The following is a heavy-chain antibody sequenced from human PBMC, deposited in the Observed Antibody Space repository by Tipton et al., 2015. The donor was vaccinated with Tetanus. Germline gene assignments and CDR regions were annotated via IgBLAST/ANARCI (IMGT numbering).Heavy chain of an antibody. V-gene: IGHV3-33*01. Sequence: SLRLSCATSAFKFSKNGMHWVRQAPGKGLEWVAFIWYDGSEKYYADSVKGRFTISRDSSKDTLYLQMNSLRVEDTAGYYCARDMRGGSSYSGWFDLWGQGTPVTVSS. CDR3: ARDMRGGSSYSGWFDL. CDR2: IWYDGSEK. D-gene: IGHD2-15*01. CDR1: AFKFSKNG. J-gene: IGHJ5*02.